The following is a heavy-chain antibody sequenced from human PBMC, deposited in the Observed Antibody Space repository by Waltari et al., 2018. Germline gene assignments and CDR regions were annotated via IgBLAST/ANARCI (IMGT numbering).Heavy chain of an antibody. CDR1: GGSITSNRHY. CDR2: ISYNGAT. D-gene: IGHD5-12*01. J-gene: IGHJ3*01. CDR3: ATYIGASIGTAAFDV. V-gene: IGHV4-39*01. Sequence: QLQLQESGPGLVKPSETLSLSCSVSGGSITSNRHYWGGIRQPPGQGLEWIGTISYNGATYSSPSLRGRVTVSRDTSMNQLSLKLGSVTAADTAVYYCATYIGASIGTAAFDVWGQGTMVTVSS.